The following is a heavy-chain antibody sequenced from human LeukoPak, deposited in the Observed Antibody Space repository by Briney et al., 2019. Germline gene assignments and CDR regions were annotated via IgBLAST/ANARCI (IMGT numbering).Heavy chain of an antibody. D-gene: IGHD6-13*01. CDR3: TIDEPVAAAGTQNWFDP. V-gene: IGHV3-15*01. CDR1: GFTFSNAW. CDR2: IKSKTDGGTT. Sequence: GGSLRLSCAASGFTFSNAWMSWVRQAPGKGLEWVGRIKSKTDGGTTDYAAPVKGRFTISRDDSKNTLYLQMNSLKTEDTAVYYCTIDEPVAAAGTQNWFDPWGQGTLVTVSS. J-gene: IGHJ5*02.